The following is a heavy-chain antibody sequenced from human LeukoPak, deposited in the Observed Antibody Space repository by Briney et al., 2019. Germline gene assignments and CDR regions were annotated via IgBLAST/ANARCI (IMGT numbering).Heavy chain of an antibody. CDR3: AKLSDSRGYYYWSVIDY. CDR2: INPNSGGT. Sequence: ASVKVSCKASGYTFTGYYIHWVRQAPGQGLEWMGWINPNSGGTNYAQKFQGRVTMTRDTSISTAYMELSRLRSDDTAVYYCAKLSDSRGYYYWSVIDYWGQGTLVTVSS. J-gene: IGHJ4*02. CDR1: GYTFTGYY. D-gene: IGHD3-22*01. V-gene: IGHV1-2*02.